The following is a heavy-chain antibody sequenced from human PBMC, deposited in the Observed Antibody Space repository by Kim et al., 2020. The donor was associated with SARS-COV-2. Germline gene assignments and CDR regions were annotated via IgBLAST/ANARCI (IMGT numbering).Heavy chain of an antibody. Sequence: GGSLRLSCAASKLTFNNSAMSWVRQAPGKGLEWVSSISGSGGTTYADSVKGRFIISRDNSKNTLYLQMSSLRAEDTAVYYCAKVYGAWYFDLWGRGTLVSVSS. CDR3: AKVYGAWYFDL. CDR1: KLTFNNSA. J-gene: IGHJ2*01. D-gene: IGHD2-8*01. CDR2: ISGSGGTT. V-gene: IGHV3-23*01.